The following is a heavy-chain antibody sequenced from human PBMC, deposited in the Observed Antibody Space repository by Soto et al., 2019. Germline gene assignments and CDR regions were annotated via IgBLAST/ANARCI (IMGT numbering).Heavy chain of an antibody. Sequence: ASVKVSCKASGYTFTSYGISWVRQAPGQGLEWMGWISAYNGNTNYAQKLQGRVTMTTDTSTSTAYMELRSLRSDDTAVYYCARDLIVVVPDAMDEGWHQLDYWGQGTLVTVSS. J-gene: IGHJ4*02. CDR3: ARDLIVVVPDAMDEGWHQLDY. D-gene: IGHD2-2*01. CDR1: GYTFTSYG. CDR2: ISAYNGNT. V-gene: IGHV1-18*01.